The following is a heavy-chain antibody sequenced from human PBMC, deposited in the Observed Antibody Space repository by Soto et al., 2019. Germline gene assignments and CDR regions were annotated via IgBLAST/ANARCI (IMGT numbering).Heavy chain of an antibody. CDR1: GGTFSSYA. CDR2: IIPIFGTA. J-gene: IGHJ6*02. CDR3: AREQWLTSYYYYGMDV. D-gene: IGHD6-19*01. V-gene: IGHV1-69*01. Sequence: QVQLVQSGAEVKKPGSSVKVSCKASGGTFSSYAISWVRQAPGQGLEWMGGIIPIFGTANYAQKFQGRVTITADDSTRTAYMELSSLRSEDTAVYYCAREQWLTSYYYYGMDVWGQGTTVTVSS.